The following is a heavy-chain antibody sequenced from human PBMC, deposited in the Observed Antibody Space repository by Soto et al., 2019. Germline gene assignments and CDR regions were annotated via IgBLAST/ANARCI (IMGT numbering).Heavy chain of an antibody. CDR3: ARHGGSGVDY. CDR2: IYYSGST. CDR1: GGSISSYY. Sequence: SLTCTVSGGSISSYYWSWIRQPPGKGLEWIGYIYYSGSTNYNPSLKSRVTISVDTSKNQFSLKLSSVTAADTAVYYCARHGGSGVDYWGQGTLVTVSS. D-gene: IGHD6-19*01. V-gene: IGHV4-59*08. J-gene: IGHJ4*02.